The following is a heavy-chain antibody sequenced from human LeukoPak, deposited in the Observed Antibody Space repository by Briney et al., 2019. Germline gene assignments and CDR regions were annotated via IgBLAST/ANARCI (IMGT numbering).Heavy chain of an antibody. J-gene: IGHJ4*02. CDR3: AKGHYDSSGYLFDY. CDR2: ISYDGSNK. V-gene: IGHV3-30*18. CDR1: GFIFSNYG. D-gene: IGHD3-22*01. Sequence: PGGSLRLSCAASGFIFSNYGTHWVRQAPGKGLEWVAVISYDGSNKYYADSVKGRFTISRDNSKNTLYLQMDSLRAEDTAVYYCAKGHYDSSGYLFDYWGQGTLVTVSS.